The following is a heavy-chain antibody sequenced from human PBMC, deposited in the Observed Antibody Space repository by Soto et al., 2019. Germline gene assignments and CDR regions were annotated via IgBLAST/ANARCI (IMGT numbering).Heavy chain of an antibody. CDR2: ISYDGSNK. D-gene: IGHD6-13*01. CDR3: AKFFSAGSIDY. J-gene: IGHJ4*02. CDR1: GVTFSSYG. V-gene: IGHV3-30*18. Sequence: PGGSLRLSCAASGVTFSSYGMHWVRQAPGKGLEWVAVISYDGSNKYYADSVKGRFTISRDNSKNTLYLQMNSLRAEDTAVYYCAKFFSAGSIDYWGQGTLVTSPQ.